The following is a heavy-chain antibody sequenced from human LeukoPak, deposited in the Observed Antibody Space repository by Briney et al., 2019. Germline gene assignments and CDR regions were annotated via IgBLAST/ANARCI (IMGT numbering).Heavy chain of an antibody. D-gene: IGHD3-16*01. CDR3: AREKRVITFGGADGFDP. J-gene: IGHJ5*02. V-gene: IGHV1-2*06. Sequence: ASVKVSCKASGGTFSSYAISWARQAPGQGLEWMGRINPNSGGTNYAQEFQGRVTMTRDTSISTAYMELSRLRSDDTAVYYCAREKRVITFGGADGFDPWGQGTLVTVSS. CDR2: INPNSGGT. CDR1: GGTFSSYA.